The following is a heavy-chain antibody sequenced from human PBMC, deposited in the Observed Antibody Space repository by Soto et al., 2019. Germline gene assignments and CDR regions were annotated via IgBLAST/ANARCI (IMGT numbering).Heavy chain of an antibody. J-gene: IGHJ5*02. CDR2: IYHSGST. CDR1: GGSISSGGYS. V-gene: IGHV4-30-2*01. CDR3: ARDTAGADWNWFDP. Sequence: QLQLHESGSGLVKPSQTLSLTCAVSGGSISSGGYSWSWIRQPPGKVLEWIGYIYHSGSTYYNPSLKSRVTISVDRSKNQFSLKLSSVTAADTAVYYCARDTAGADWNWFDPWGQGTLVTVSS. D-gene: IGHD6-19*01.